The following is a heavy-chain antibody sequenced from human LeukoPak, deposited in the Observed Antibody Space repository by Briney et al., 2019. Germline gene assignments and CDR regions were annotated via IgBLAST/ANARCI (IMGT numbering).Heavy chain of an antibody. V-gene: IGHV3-23*01. CDR2: FSGISTT. CDR1: GFTFSSYA. D-gene: IGHD6-19*01. J-gene: IGHJ4*02. Sequence: GGSLRLSCAASGFTFSSYAMSWVRQAPGKGLEWVSTFSGISTTSYADAVKGRVTISRDNSKNTLYLQMDSLRAEDTAVYYCAKLRQWQPQRYFFEYWGQGALVAVAS. CDR3: AKLRQWQPQRYFFEY.